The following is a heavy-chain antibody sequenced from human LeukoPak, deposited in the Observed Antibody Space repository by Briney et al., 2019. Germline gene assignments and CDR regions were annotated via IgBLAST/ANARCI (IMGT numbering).Heavy chain of an antibody. CDR2: ISGSGGST. CDR3: AKERRWLQDHPIDY. J-gene: IGHJ4*02. V-gene: IGHV3-23*01. Sequence: GGSLRLSCAASGFTFSSYAMSWVRQAPGKGLEWVSAISGSGGSTYYADSVKGRFTISRDSSKNTLYLQMNSLRAEDTAVYYCAKERRWLQDHPIDYWGQGTLVTVSS. CDR1: GFTFSSYA. D-gene: IGHD5-24*01.